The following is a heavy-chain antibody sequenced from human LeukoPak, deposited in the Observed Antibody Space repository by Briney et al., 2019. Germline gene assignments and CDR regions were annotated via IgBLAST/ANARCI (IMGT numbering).Heavy chain of an antibody. CDR3: ARGWTRLPGDYGGPLGAFDI. Sequence: PSGTLSLTCTVSGGSISSYYWNWIRQPPGRGLEWIGYIYYSGSTKYNPSLRSRVTISVDTSKNQFSLKLSSVTAADTAVYYCARGWTRLPGDYGGPLGAFDIWGQGTMVTVSS. CDR2: IYYSGST. CDR1: GGSISSYY. J-gene: IGHJ3*02. V-gene: IGHV4-59*01. D-gene: IGHD4-23*01.